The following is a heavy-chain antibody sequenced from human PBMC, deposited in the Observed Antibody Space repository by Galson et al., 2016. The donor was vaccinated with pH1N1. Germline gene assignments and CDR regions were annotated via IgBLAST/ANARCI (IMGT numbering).Heavy chain of an antibody. D-gene: IGHD7-27*01. J-gene: IGHJ4*02. CDR3: ATWGLATGGLDY. CDR2: VYYSGCT. CDR1: GASMSTYY. V-gene: IGHV4-59*01. Sequence: ETLSLTCSVSGASMSTYYWNWIRQPPGKGLEWIGDVYYSGCTNYNPSLKNRVTLSLDMSKNQLSLRLRSVTAADTAIYFCATWGLATGGLDYWGRGTLVTVSS.